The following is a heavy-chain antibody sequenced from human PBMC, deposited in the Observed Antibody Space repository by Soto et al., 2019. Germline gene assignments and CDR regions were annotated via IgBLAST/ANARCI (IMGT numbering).Heavy chain of an antibody. J-gene: IGHJ4*02. CDR1: GGSMSEYF. CDR3: ARDGYDGSGSPYPAY. Sequence: LTCTVSGGSMSEYFWSWIRQSPGKGLEWIGYIYYLGSTDYNPSLKSRVTIPVDTSKRQFSLRLTSVTAADTAVYYCARDGYDGSGSPYPAYWGPGTQVTVSS. V-gene: IGHV4-59*01. CDR2: IYYLGST. D-gene: IGHD3-10*01.